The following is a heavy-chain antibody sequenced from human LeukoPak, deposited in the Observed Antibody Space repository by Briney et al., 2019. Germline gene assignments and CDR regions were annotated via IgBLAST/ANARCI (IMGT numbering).Heavy chain of an antibody. CDR1: DDSMSSSSYY. J-gene: IGHJ3*02. D-gene: IGHD3-22*01. CDR2: IWYTGRT. Sequence: PSETLSLTCSVSDDSMSSSSYYWGWIRQPPGKGLEWLGSIWYTGRTDYNPSLKSRVTISVDRSENQFSLRLSSVTAADTAVYYCARRYSSGYHDAFDIWGQGTIVTVSS. CDR3: ARRYSSGYHDAFDI. V-gene: IGHV4-39*07.